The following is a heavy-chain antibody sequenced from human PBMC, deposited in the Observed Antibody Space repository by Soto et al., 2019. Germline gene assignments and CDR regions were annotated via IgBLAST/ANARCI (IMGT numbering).Heavy chain of an antibody. CDR2: MNPNSGNT. CDR1: GGTFSSNA. CDR3: ARGPLTVIDYYYYYMDV. D-gene: IGHD4-4*01. J-gene: IGHJ6*03. V-gene: IGHV1-8*01. Sequence: GASVKVSCKASGGTFSSNAISWVRQATRQGLEWMGWMNPNSGNTGYAQKFQGRVTMTRNTSISTAYMELSSLRSEDTAVYYCARGPLTVIDYYYYYMDVWGKGTTVTVSS.